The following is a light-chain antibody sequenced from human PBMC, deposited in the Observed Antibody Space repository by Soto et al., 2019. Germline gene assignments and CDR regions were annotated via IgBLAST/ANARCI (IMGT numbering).Light chain of an antibody. J-gene: IGLJ2*01. Sequence: QSALTQPASASGSPGQSVTISCAGTSSDVGAYNFVSWYQQHPGRAPKLMLYEVSNRPSGVSHRFSGSKSDNTASLTISGLPEDEEAYYCSASESGSSSAVLFGAGTKLTVL. V-gene: IGLV2-14*03. CDR1: SSDVGAYNF. CDR2: EVS. CDR3: ASESGSSSAVL.